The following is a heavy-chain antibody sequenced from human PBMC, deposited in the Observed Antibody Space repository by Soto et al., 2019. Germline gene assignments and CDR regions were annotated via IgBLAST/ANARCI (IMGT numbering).Heavy chain of an antibody. V-gene: IGHV3-23*01. D-gene: IGHD5-12*01. CDR2: ISGSGGST. J-gene: IGHJ4*02. CDR1: GFTFSSYA. CDR3: AKDSGYDYGVFNY. Sequence: EVQLLESGGGLVQPGGSLRLSCAASGFTFSSYAMSWVRQAPGKGLEWVSAISGSGGSTYYADSVKGRFTISRDNSKNTLYLHMNSLRAEDTAVYYCAKDSGYDYGVFNYWGQGTLVTVSS.